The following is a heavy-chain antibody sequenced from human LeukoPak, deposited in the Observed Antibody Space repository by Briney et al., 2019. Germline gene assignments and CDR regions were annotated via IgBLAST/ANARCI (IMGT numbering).Heavy chain of an antibody. CDR3: ARDRGFGREDWFDP. D-gene: IGHD3-10*01. CDR1: GFTFSSYS. J-gene: IGHJ5*02. V-gene: IGHV3-21*01. Sequence: TGGSLRLSCAASGFTFSSYSMNWVRQAPGKGLEWVSSISSGSSYIYYADSVKGRFTISRDNAKNSLYLQMNSLRAEDTAVYYCARDRGFGREDWFDPWGQGTLVTVSS. CDR2: ISSGSSYI.